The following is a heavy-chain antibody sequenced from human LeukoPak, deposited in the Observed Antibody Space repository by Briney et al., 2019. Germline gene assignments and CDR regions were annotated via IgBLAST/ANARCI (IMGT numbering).Heavy chain of an antibody. Sequence: SETLSLTCAVSGGSISSSNWWSWVRQPPGKGLEWIGEIYHSGSTNYNPSLKSRVTISVDKSKNQFSLKLSSVTAADTAVYYCARVVGFPQRYYFDYWGQGTLVTVSS. CDR3: ARVVGFPQRYYFDY. CDR1: GGSISSSNW. V-gene: IGHV4-4*02. D-gene: IGHD3-10*01. J-gene: IGHJ4*02. CDR2: IYHSGST.